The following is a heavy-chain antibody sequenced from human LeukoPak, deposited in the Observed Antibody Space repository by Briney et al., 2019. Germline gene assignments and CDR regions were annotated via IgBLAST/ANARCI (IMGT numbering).Heavy chain of an antibody. J-gene: IGHJ4*02. Sequence: QAGGSLRLSCAASGFTFSNYAMTWVRQAPGKGLEWVAFIRYDGSNKYSADSVKGRFTISRDNSKNTLYLQMNSLRAEDTAVYYCAKDPNYYDSSGYYFDYWGQGTLVTVSS. CDR2: IRYDGSNK. CDR3: AKDPNYYDSSGYYFDY. V-gene: IGHV3-30*02. D-gene: IGHD3-22*01. CDR1: GFTFSNYA.